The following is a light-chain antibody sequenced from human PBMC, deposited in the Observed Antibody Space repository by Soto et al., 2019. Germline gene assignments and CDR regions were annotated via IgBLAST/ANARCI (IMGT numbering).Light chain of an antibody. J-gene: IGLJ2*01. CDR3: SSYTSRSTLV. CDR2: EVG. V-gene: IGLV2-14*01. Sequence: QSALTQPASVSGSPGQSNTISCTGSSSDVGAYTSVSWYQQHPGKAPKLMIYEVGNRPSGVSIRFSGSKSGNTASLTISGLQAEDEADYYCSSYTSRSTLVFGGGTKLTVL. CDR1: SSDVGAYTS.